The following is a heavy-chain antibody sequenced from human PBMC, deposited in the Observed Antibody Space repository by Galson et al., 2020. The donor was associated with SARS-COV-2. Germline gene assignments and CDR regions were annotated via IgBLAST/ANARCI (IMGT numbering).Heavy chain of an antibody. V-gene: IGHV3-13*01. J-gene: IGHJ6*02. D-gene: IGHD2-15*01. CDR3: ARAFGGGSHYYYYYGMDV. CDR2: IGTAGDT. Sequence: GGSLRLSCAASGFTFSSYDMHWVRQATGKGLEWVSAIGTAGDTYYPGSVKGRFTISRENAKNSLYLQMNSLGAGDTAVYYCARAFGGGSHYYYYYGMDVWGQGTTVTVSS. CDR1: GFTFSSYD.